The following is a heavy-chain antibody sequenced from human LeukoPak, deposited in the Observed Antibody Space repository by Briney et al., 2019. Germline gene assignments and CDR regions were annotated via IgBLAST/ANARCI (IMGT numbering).Heavy chain of an antibody. CDR2: ISGSGGST. D-gene: IGHD3-22*01. CDR3: AKVYYYDSSGYYPFDY. J-gene: IGHJ4*02. V-gene: IGHV3-23*01. Sequence: GGSLRLSCAASGFAFSSYAMSWVRQAPGKGLEWVSAISGSGGSTYYADSVKGRFTISRDNSKNTLYLQMNSLRAEDTAVYYCAKVYYYDSSGYYPFDYWGQGTLVTVSS. CDR1: GFAFSSYA.